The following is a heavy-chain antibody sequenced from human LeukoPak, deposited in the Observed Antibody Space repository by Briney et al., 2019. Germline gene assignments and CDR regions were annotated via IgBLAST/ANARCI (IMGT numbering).Heavy chain of an antibody. V-gene: IGHV3-48*04. CDR1: GFTFSSYW. CDR2: ISSSGSTI. CDR3: ARERLELPDY. D-gene: IGHD1-7*01. Sequence: GGSLRLSCAASGFTFSSYWMSWVRQAPGKGLEWVSYISSSGSTIYYADSVKGRFTISRDNAKNSLYLQMNSLRAEDTAVYYCARERLELPDYWGQGTLVTVSS. J-gene: IGHJ4*02.